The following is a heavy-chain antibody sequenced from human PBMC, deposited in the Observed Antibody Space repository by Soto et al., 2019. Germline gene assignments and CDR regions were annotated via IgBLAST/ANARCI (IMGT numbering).Heavy chain of an antibody. CDR1: GFTFSSYW. J-gene: IGHJ4*02. V-gene: IGHV3-7*01. D-gene: IGHD2-2*01. CDR2: IKQEGSEK. CDR3: ARGMQGGCSSSSCYAVIGY. Sequence: EVQLVESGGGLVQPGGSLRLSCAASGFTFSSYWMSWVRQAPGKGLEWVANIKQEGSEKYYVDSVKGRFTISRDNAKNSLYLQMNSLRAEDTAVFYCARGMQGGCSSSSCYAVIGYWGQGTLVTVSS.